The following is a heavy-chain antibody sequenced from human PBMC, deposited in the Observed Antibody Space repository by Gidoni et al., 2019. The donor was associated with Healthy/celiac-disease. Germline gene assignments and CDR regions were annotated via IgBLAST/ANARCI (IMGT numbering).Heavy chain of an antibody. Sequence: EVNLVESVGGLVTPVGSLRHSCAASGLTFSSYSMNWVRQAPGKGLEWVSSISSSSSYIYYADSVKGRFTISRDNAKNSLYLQMNSLRAEDTAVYYCAREGIAAAADYWGQGTLVTVSS. J-gene: IGHJ4*02. V-gene: IGHV3-21*01. CDR3: AREGIAAAADY. CDR2: ISSSSSYI. CDR1: GLTFSSYS. D-gene: IGHD6-13*01.